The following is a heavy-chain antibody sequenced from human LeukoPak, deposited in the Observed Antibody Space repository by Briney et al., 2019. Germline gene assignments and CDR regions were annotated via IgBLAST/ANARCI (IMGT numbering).Heavy chain of an antibody. CDR3: ARGHYGGNPADAFDI. CDR1: GFIFSDYY. V-gene: IGHV3-11*01. J-gene: IGHJ3*02. CDR2: LSTSGDIM. D-gene: IGHD4-23*01. Sequence: GGSLRLSCAASGFIFSDYYMSWIRQAPGKGLEWVSYLSTSGDIMYHAGSVKGRFTISRDNAKNSLYLEMDSLRAEDTAVYYCARGHYGGNPADAFDIWGQGTMVTVS.